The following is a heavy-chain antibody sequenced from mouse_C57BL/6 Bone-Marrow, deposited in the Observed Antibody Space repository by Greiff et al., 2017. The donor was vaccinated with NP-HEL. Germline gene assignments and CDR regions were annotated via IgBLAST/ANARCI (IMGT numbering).Heavy chain of an antibody. J-gene: IGHJ2*01. Sequence: QVQLQQSGAELVRPGTSVKVSCKASGYAFTNYLIEWVKQRPGQGLEWIGVINPGSGGTNYNEKFKGNATLTADNASSTAYMQLSSLTSEDSAVYFCARRWGAYGNYDYWGQGTTLTVSS. D-gene: IGHD2-1*01. CDR1: GYAFTNYL. V-gene: IGHV1-54*01. CDR2: INPGSGGT. CDR3: ARRWGAYGNYDY.